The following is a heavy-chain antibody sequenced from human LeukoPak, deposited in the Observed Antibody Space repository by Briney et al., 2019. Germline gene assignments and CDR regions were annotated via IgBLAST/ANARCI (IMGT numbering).Heavy chain of an antibody. D-gene: IGHD1-20*01. CDR2: MNPNSGNT. J-gene: IGHJ5*02. CDR1: GYAFTSYD. V-gene: IGHV1-8*01. CDR3: ARDNWNA. Sequence: GASVKVSCKASGYAFTSYDINWVRQATGQGLEWMGWMNPNSGNTGYAQKLQGRVTMTTDTSTSTAYMELRSLRSDDTAVYYCARDNWNAWGQGTLVTVSS.